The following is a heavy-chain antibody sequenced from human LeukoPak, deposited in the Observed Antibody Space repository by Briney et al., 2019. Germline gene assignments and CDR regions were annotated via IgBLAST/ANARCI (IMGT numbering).Heavy chain of an antibody. CDR1: GFTFSSYS. CDR2: ISSSSSYI. J-gene: IGHJ5*02. CDR3: ARGAYGSGSYGDNWFDP. Sequence: PGGSLRLSCAASGFTFSSYSTNWVRQAPGKGLEWVSSISSSSSYIYYADSVKGRFTISRDNAKNSLYLQMNSLRAEDTAVYYCARGAYGSGSYGDNWFDPWGQGTLVTVSS. V-gene: IGHV3-21*01. D-gene: IGHD3-10*01.